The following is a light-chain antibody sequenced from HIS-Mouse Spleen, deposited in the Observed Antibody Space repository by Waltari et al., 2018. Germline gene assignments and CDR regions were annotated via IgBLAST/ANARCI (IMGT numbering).Light chain of an antibody. Sequence: QSALTQPASVSGSPGQSITISCTGTSSYVGGYNYVSWYQQHPGKAPKLMIYEVSNRPSGVSNRFSGSKSGNTASLTISGRQAEDEADYYCSSYTSSSTWVFGGGTKLTVL. V-gene: IGLV2-14*01. CDR1: SSYVGGYNY. CDR3: SSYTSSSTWV. CDR2: EVS. J-gene: IGLJ3*02.